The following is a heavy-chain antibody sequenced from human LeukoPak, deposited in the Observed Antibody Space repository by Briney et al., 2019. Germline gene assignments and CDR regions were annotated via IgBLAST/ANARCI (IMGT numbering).Heavy chain of an antibody. Sequence: PGGSLRLSCAASGCTFSSFWMSWVRQAPGKGLEWVANIKRDGGDKYYVDSVKGRFSISRDNAKNSLYLHMNSLRAEDTAVYYCARGDEYTTSPWGQGTLVTVSS. J-gene: IGHJ4*02. CDR2: IKRDGGDK. D-gene: IGHD2-2*02. CDR1: GCTFSSFW. V-gene: IGHV3-7*05. CDR3: ARGDEYTTSP.